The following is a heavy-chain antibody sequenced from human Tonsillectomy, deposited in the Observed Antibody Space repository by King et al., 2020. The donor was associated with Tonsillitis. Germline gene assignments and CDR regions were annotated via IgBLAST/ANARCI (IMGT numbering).Heavy chain of an antibody. Sequence: VQLVESGGGLVQPGGSLRLSCAASGFNFGAFWLTWVRQAPGKGLEWVANIKRDGSQTHYLDSVKGRFTVSRDDPKNSLYLQMNSLRAEDTAVYYCARDSSPALSGTWYDAFDIWGQGTMVTLSS. CDR3: ARDSSPALSGTWYDAFDI. J-gene: IGHJ3*02. V-gene: IGHV3-7*01. CDR1: GFNFGAFW. CDR2: IKRDGSQT. D-gene: IGHD2-15*01.